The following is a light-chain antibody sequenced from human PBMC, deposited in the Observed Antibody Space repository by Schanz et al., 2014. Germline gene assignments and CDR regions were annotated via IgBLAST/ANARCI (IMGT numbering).Light chain of an antibody. Sequence: EIVLTQSPATLSLSPGERATLSCGASQSVNSNFLAWYQQKPGQTPRLLIYGASSRATGIPDRFSGSGSGTDFTLTISRLEPEDFAVYYCQQYGNSPPTFGRGTKVEIK. CDR3: QQYGNSPPT. J-gene: IGKJ1*01. V-gene: IGKV3-20*01. CDR1: QSVNSNF. CDR2: GAS.